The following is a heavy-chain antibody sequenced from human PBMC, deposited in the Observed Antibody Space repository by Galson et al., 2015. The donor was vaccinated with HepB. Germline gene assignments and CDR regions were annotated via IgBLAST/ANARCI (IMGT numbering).Heavy chain of an antibody. D-gene: IGHD2-21*01. J-gene: IGHJ5*02. CDR2: ISEHGSEK. CDR1: GFSFSSNY. Sequence: SLRLSCAASGFSFSSNYMAWVRQAPGKGLEWVATISEHGSEKYYVDSVKGRFTISRDNAKNSLYLQMNGLRAGDTAMYYCASDRLPWGQGTLVTVSS. V-gene: IGHV3-7*03. CDR3: ASDRLP.